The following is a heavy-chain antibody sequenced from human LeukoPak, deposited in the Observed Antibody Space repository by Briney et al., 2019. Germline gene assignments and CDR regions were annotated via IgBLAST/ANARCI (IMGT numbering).Heavy chain of an antibody. CDR2: INPSGGST. CDR1: GYTFTSYY. V-gene: IGHV1-46*01. Sequence: ASVKVSCKASGYTFTSYYMHWVRQAPGQGLEWMGIINPSGGSTSYAQKFQGRVTMTRDMSTSTVYMELSSLRSDDTAVYYCARAGHRRYYYDNGYDYWGQGTLVTVSS. J-gene: IGHJ4*02. D-gene: IGHD3-22*01. CDR3: ARAGHRRYYYDNGYDY.